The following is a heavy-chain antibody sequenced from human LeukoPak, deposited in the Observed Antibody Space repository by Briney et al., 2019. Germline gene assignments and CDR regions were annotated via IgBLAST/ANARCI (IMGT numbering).Heavy chain of an antibody. J-gene: IGHJ3*02. CDR1: GGSISSYY. CDR2: IYTSGST. Sequence: SETLSLTCTVSGGSISSYYWSWIRQPAGKGLEWIGRIYTSGSTNYNPSLKSRATMSVDTSKNQFSLKLSSVTAADTAVYYCARSLIAWPRNDAFDIWGQGTMVTVSS. D-gene: IGHD2-21*01. V-gene: IGHV4-4*07. CDR3: ARSLIAWPRNDAFDI.